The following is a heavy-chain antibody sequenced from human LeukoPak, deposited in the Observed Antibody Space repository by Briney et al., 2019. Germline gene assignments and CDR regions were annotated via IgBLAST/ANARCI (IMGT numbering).Heavy chain of an antibody. J-gene: IGHJ4*02. CDR1: GFTFSSYA. D-gene: IGHD3-9*01. CDR2: ISNSGDSA. V-gene: IGHV3-23*01. CDR3: ASGRTAGYY. Sequence: QPGGSLRLSCTASGFTFSSYAMSWVRQAPGKGLEWVAAISNSGDSAYYADSVKGQFTISRDNSKNTLYLHMNSLRAEDTAVYYCASGRTAGYYWGQGTLVTVSS.